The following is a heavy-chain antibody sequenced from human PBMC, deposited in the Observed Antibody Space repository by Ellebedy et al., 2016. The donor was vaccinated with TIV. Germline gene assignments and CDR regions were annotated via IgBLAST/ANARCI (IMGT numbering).Heavy chain of an antibody. D-gene: IGHD1-26*01. CDR2: INPNSGVA. Sequence: ASVKVSCKASGYPFTGYYLHWVRQAPGQGLEWMGWINPNSGVANYAQKFRGRVTMTRDTSISTAYMELNRLTSDDTAVYYCAGSETYYPSTMAYWGQGTLVTVSS. V-gene: IGHV1-2*02. CDR3: AGSETYYPSTMAY. CDR1: GYPFTGYY. J-gene: IGHJ4*02.